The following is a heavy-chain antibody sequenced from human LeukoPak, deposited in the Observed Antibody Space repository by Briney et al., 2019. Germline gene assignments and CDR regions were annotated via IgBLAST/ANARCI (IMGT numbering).Heavy chain of an antibody. V-gene: IGHV4-59*08. J-gene: IGHJ4*02. Sequence: SETLSLTCTVSGGSISSYYWSWIRQPPGKGLEWIGYIYYSGSTYYNPSLKSRVTISVDTSKNQFSLKLSSVTAADTAVYYCARVPYYDYVWGSYRPYYFDYWGQGTLVTVSS. D-gene: IGHD3-16*02. CDR1: GGSISSYY. CDR3: ARVPYYDYVWGSYRPYYFDY. CDR2: IYYSGST.